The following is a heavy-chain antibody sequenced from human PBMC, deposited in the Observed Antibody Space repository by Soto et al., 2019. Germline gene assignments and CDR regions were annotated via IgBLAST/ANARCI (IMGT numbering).Heavy chain of an antibody. CDR1: GYTFTSYD. CDR2: MNPNSGNT. CDR3: ARVYCSGGSCYSDY. Sequence: ASVKVSCKASGYTFTSYDINSVRQATGQGLEWMGWMNPNSGNTGYAQKFQGRVTMTRNTSISTAYMELSSLRSEDTAVYYCARVYCSGGSCYSDYWGQGTLVTVSS. V-gene: IGHV1-8*01. J-gene: IGHJ4*02. D-gene: IGHD2-15*01.